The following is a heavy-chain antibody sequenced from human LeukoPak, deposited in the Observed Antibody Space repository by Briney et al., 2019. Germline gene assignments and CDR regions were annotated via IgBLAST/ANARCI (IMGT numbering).Heavy chain of an antibody. CDR1: GGSFSGYY. J-gene: IGHJ4*02. D-gene: IGHD1-26*01. Sequence: SETLSPTCAVYGGSFSGYYWSWIRQPPGKGLEWIGEINHSGSTNYNPSLKSRVTISVDTSKNQFSLKLSSVTAADTAVYYCARGEIVGATTSSFDYWGQGTLVTVSS. CDR2: INHSGST. V-gene: IGHV4-34*01. CDR3: ARGEIVGATTSSFDY.